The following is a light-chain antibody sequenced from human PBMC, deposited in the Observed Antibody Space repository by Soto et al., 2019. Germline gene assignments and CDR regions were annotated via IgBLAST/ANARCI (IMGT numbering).Light chain of an antibody. V-gene: IGKV1-9*01. CDR3: QQRKSYPIT. CDR2: AAS. CDR1: QAINTY. Sequence: DIQLTQSPSFLSASVGDRVTITCRASQAINTYLAWYQQKPGKAPKLLIFAASILQNGVPSSFSGSGSGTEFTVTITSLQPEDFATYYCQQRKSYPITFGQGTRLEIK. J-gene: IGKJ5*01.